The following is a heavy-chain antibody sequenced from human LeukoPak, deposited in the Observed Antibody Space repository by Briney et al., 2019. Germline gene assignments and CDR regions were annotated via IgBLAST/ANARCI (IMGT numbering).Heavy chain of an antibody. CDR2: INTGNGNT. CDR3: ARAVEMATIVVYYYYMDV. CDR1: GYTFTNYA. Sequence: ASVKVSCKASGYTFTNYAMHWVRQAPGQRLEWMGWINTGNGNTKYSQEFQGRVTITRNTSISTAYMELSSLRSEDTAVYYCARAVEMATIVVYYYYMDVWGKGTTVTVSS. D-gene: IGHD5-24*01. V-gene: IGHV1-3*03. J-gene: IGHJ6*03.